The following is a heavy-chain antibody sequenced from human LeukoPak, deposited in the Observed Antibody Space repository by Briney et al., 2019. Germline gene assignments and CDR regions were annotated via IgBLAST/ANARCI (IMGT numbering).Heavy chain of an antibody. V-gene: IGHV4-39*07. CDR2: IYYTGNT. Sequence: SETLSLTCSVSGDSITGYYWGWIRQPPGKGLEWIGNIYYTGNTYYNSSLKSRVTISLDTSKNQFSLKVISMTAADTAAYYCTESDGYGLIRICGRGTMVTVSS. D-gene: IGHD3-10*01. CDR3: TESDGYGLIRI. J-gene: IGHJ3*02. CDR1: GDSITGYY.